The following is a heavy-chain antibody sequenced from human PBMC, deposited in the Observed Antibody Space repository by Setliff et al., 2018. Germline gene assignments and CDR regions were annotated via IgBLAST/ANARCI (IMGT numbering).Heavy chain of an antibody. Sequence: GASVNVSCKASGYTFTNYYINWVRQAPGQGLEWMGIINPRAGTTSCAQKLQGRVTMTRDTSTNTVYMELSSLRSEDTAVYYCARGGSPDCSTAADLESSFFDSWGQGALVTVSS. CDR3: ARGGSPDCSTAADLESSFFDS. V-gene: IGHV1-46*03. J-gene: IGHJ4*02. CDR2: INPRAGTT. D-gene: IGHD2-2*01. CDR1: GYTFTNYY.